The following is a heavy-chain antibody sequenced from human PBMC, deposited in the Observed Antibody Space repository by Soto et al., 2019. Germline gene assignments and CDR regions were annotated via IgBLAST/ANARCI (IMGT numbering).Heavy chain of an antibody. CDR2: IYPGDSDT. V-gene: IGHV5-51*01. CDR3: ARLPPYGDSSGPIDF. D-gene: IGHD4-17*01. CDR1: GYSFTSYW. Sequence: PGESLKISCKGSGYSFTSYWIGWVRQRPEKGLEWMGIIYPGDSDTRYSPSFQGQVTISADKSISTAYLQWSSLKASDTAMYYCARLPPYGDSSGPIDFWGQGTLVTVSS. J-gene: IGHJ4*02.